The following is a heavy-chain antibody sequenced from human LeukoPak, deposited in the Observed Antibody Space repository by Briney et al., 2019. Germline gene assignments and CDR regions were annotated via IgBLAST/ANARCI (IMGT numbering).Heavy chain of an antibody. CDR3: ARVPTYCSTTSCYYYYYMDV. Sequence: ASVKVSCKASGYSFTSYAMNWVRQAPGQGLEWMGWINTNTGNPTYAQGFTGRFVFPLDTSVSTAYLQISSLKAEDTAVYYCARVPTYCSTTSCYYYYYMDVWGKGTTVTVSS. J-gene: IGHJ6*03. CDR1: GYSFTSYA. D-gene: IGHD2-2*01. CDR2: INTNTGNP. V-gene: IGHV7-4-1*02.